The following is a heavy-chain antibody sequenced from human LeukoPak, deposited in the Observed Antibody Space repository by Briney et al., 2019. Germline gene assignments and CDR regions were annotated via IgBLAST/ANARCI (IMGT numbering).Heavy chain of an antibody. D-gene: IGHD1-1*01. CDR3: ARDGSLPDY. V-gene: IGHV3-74*01. CDR1: GLTFSHYW. Sequence: PGGSLRLSCAASGLTFSHYWMHWVRQVPGKGLVWVSRIHGDGSSPIYADSVKGRFTISRDNAKNTLYLQMNSLGVEDGGIYYCARDGSLPDYWGQGTLVTVSS. CDR2: IHGDGSSP. J-gene: IGHJ4*02.